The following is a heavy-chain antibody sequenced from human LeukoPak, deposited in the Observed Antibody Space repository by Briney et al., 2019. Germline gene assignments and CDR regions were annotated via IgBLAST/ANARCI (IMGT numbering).Heavy chain of an antibody. J-gene: IGHJ6*03. CDR3: ARGIYGSGSYYMDV. CDR1: GGSFSGYY. Sequence: SETLSLTCAVYGGSFSGYYWRWIRQPPGKGLEWIGEINHSGSTNYNPSLKSRVTISVDTSKNQFSLKLSSVTAADTAVYYCARGIYGSGSYYMDVWGKGTTVTVSS. V-gene: IGHV4-34*01. D-gene: IGHD3-10*01. CDR2: INHSGST.